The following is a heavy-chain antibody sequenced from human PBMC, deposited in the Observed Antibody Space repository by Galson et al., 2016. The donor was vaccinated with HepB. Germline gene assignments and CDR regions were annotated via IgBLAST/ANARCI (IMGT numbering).Heavy chain of an antibody. D-gene: IGHD3-10*01. CDR1: GFTVSSYA. CDR2: IRGSGERT. CDR3: AKLSILCFGELSHFQY. V-gene: IGHV3-23*01. J-gene: IGHJ1*01. Sequence: SPRRSCAASGFTVSSYAMSWVRQAPGQGLQCVSAIRGSGERTDYAHSVKRRFSISRDNPKSTEYLQLNRQRAEDTAVYWCAKLSILCFGELSHFQYWGQGTLVTVSS.